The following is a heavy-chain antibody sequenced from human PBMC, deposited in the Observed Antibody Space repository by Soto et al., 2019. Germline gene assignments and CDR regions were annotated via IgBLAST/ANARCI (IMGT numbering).Heavy chain of an antibody. CDR1: GFTFSSYA. Sequence: GGSLRLSCAASGFTFSSYAMHWVRQAPGKGLEWVAVISYDGSNKYYADSVKGRFTISRDNSKNTLYLQMNSLRAEDTAVYYCARELSSYYDSSGYYQPQNAFDIWGQGTMVTVSS. D-gene: IGHD3-22*01. V-gene: IGHV3-30-3*01. CDR3: ARELSSYYDSSGYYQPQNAFDI. J-gene: IGHJ3*02. CDR2: ISYDGSNK.